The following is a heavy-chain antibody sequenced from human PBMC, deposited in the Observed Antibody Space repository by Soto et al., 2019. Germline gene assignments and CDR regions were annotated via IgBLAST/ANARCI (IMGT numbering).Heavy chain of an antibody. CDR2: IKSKTDGGTS. Sequence: EVQLVESGGGLVKPGGSLRLSCAASGFTFGHFWISWVRQAPGNGLEWFGRIKSKTDGGTSDYAAPVKGRFTISRDDSKNTLYLQMNSLKAEDTAVYYCATGSSLGETRWGQGTLVTVSS. CDR3: ATGSSLGETR. J-gene: IGHJ4*02. V-gene: IGHV3-15*01. D-gene: IGHD3-16*01. CDR1: GFTFGHFW.